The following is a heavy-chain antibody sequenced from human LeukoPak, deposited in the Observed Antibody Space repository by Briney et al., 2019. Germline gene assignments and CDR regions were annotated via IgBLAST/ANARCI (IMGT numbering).Heavy chain of an antibody. D-gene: IGHD1-26*01. CDR3: ARGGVGAGYDAFDI. Sequence: PSETLSLTCTVSGGSISSSSYYWGWIRQSPGKGLEWIGSIYYSGSTYYNPSLKSRVTISVDTSKNQFSLKLSSVTAADTAVYYCARGGVGAGYDAFDIWGQGTVVTVSS. V-gene: IGHV4-39*07. CDR2: IYYSGST. J-gene: IGHJ3*02. CDR1: GGSISSSSYY.